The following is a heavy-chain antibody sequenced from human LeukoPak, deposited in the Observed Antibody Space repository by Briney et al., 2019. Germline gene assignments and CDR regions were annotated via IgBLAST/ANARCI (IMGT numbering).Heavy chain of an antibody. CDR3: ARGFGRP. Sequence: GGSLRLSCAVSGFTFSAYWMSWVRQAPGKGLEWVANIKQDGSEKYYVDSVKGRFTISRDNAKNSLCLQMNSLRAEDTAVYYCARGFGRPWGQGTLVTVSS. J-gene: IGHJ5*02. V-gene: IGHV3-7*01. D-gene: IGHD3-16*01. CDR2: IKQDGSEK. CDR1: GFTFSAYW.